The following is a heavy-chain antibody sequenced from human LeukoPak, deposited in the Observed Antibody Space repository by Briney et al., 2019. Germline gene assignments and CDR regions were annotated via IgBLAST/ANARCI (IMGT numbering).Heavy chain of an antibody. V-gene: IGHV3-33*08. CDR3: ARAEGFPDY. Sequence: GGSLRLSCAASGFTFSSYAMHWVRQAPGKGLEWVAVVWYDGSNKYYADSVKGRFTISRDNSKNTLYLQMNSLRAEDTAVYYCARAEGFPDYWGQGTLVTVSS. J-gene: IGHJ4*02. CDR1: GFTFSSYA. CDR2: VWYDGSNK.